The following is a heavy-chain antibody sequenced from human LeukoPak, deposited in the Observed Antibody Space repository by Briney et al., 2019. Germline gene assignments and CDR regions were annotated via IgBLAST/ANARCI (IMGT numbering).Heavy chain of an antibody. Sequence: SGPALVKPTQTLTLTCTFSGFSLSTSGMCVSWIRQPPGKALEWLARIDWDDDKYYSTSLKTRLTISKDTSKNQVVLTMTNMDPVDTATYYCARIRSDYYYYYGMDVWGQGTTVTVSS. CDR3: ARIRSDYYYYYGMDV. V-gene: IGHV2-70*11. CDR2: IDWDDDK. CDR1: GFSLSTSGMC. J-gene: IGHJ6*02.